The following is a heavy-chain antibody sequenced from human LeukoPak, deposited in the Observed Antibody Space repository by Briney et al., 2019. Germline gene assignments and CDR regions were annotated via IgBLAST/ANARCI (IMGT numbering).Heavy chain of an antibody. CDR1: GGSISSSSYY. Sequence: PSETLSLTCTVSGGSISSSSYYWGWIRQPPGKGLEWIGGIYYSGSTYYNPSLKSRVTISVDTSKNQFSLKLSSVTAADTAVYYCARLYCSSTSCYSFGYWGQGTLVTVSS. D-gene: IGHD2-2*01. CDR3: ARLYCSSTSCYSFGY. V-gene: IGHV4-39*01. J-gene: IGHJ4*02. CDR2: IYYSGST.